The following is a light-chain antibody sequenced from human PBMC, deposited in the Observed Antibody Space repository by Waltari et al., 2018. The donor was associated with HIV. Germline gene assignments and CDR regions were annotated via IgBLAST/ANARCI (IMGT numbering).Light chain of an antibody. CDR1: SSDLGRYNY. CDR3: CSNAGSHVV. Sequence: QSALTQPRSVSGSPGQSVTIPCTGISSDLGRYNYVSWSQQDPGKAPQLMLFDVNKRPSGVPARFSGSKSGNTASLTISGLQAEDEADYYCCSNAGSHVVFGGGTKVTVL. CDR2: DVN. V-gene: IGLV2-11*01. J-gene: IGLJ2*01.